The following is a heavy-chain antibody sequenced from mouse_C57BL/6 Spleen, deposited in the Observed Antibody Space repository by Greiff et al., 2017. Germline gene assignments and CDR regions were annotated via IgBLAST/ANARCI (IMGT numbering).Heavy chain of an antibody. D-gene: IGHD4-1*01. CDR3: AHTGAGFDY. J-gene: IGHJ2*01. CDR2: ISSGSSTI. CDR1: GFTFSDYG. V-gene: IGHV5-17*01. Sequence: EVQLVESGGGLVKPGGSLKLSCAASGFTFSDYGMHWVRQAPEKGLEWVAYISSGSSTIYYAATVKGRFTISRDNAKNTLFLQMTSLTSEDTAMYYCAHTGAGFDYWGQGTTLTVSS.